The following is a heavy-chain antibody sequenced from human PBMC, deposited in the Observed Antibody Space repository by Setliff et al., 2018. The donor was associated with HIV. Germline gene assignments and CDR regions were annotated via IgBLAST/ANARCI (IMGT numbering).Heavy chain of an antibody. D-gene: IGHD3-22*01. V-gene: IGHV1-2*02. J-gene: IGHJ4*02. CDR2: INPNSGDT. Sequence: ASVKVSCKASGYIFTVYHMHWVRQAPGQGLEWMGWINPNSGDTKYAQKFQGRVTMTRDTSISTAYMELSRLRSDDTAVYYCARGPITMIVVYFDYWGQGTLVTV. CDR1: GYIFTVYH. CDR3: ARGPITMIVVYFDY.